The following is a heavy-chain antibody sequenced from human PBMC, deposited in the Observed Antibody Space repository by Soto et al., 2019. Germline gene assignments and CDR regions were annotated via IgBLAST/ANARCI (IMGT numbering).Heavy chain of an antibody. CDR2: FHHTGST. J-gene: IGHJ4*02. CDR3: ASRGGFSYFDY. CDR1: GGSISSSNW. Sequence: QVQLQESGPGLVKPLGTLSLTCGVAGGSISSSNWCRWVRQPPGKGMEWIGEFHHTGSTKYNPSLKSRVTISLDKSKNQFSLKVTSVTDADTAVYYCASRGGFSYFDYWGQGTLVTVSS. V-gene: IGHV4-4*02. D-gene: IGHD3-3*01.